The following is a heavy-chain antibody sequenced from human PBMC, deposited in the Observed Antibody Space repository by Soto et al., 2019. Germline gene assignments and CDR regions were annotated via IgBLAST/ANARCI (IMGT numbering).Heavy chain of an antibody. V-gene: IGHV3-30*03. CDR3: ARGGRQWLVTSDFNY. Sequence: VQLVESGGGVVQPGRSLRLSCAASGFTFSDYAMHWVRQAPGKGLEWVAVVSHDGRNTHYADSVKGRFTISRDSSKNTVSLELTSLRAEDTAVYYCARGGRQWLVTSDFNYWGQGALVTVSS. CDR2: VSHDGRNT. D-gene: IGHD6-19*01. CDR1: GFTFSDYA. J-gene: IGHJ4*02.